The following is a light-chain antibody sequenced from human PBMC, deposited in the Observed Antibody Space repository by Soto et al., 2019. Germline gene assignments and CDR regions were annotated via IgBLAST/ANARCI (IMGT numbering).Light chain of an antibody. CDR3: PQYYSVPFT. CDR1: QSVLYSSDNKNS. CDR2: WAS. V-gene: IGKV4-1*01. J-gene: IGKJ3*01. Sequence: DIVMTQSPDSLAVSLGEWTTINCKSIQSVLYSSDNKNSLAWYQQKPGQPPKLLIYWASTRESGVPARFSGSWSWTSFTLTISYLQASDVAVYYCPQYYSVPFTFGPGTKVDSK.